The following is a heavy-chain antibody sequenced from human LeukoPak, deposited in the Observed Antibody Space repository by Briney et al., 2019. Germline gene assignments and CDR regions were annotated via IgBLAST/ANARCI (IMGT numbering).Heavy chain of an antibody. CDR1: GFSLSTSGMC. CDR3: ARIKRYCSGGSCLPLIDP. CDR2: IDWDDDK. D-gene: IGHD2-15*01. V-gene: IGHV2-70*11. Sequence: SGPTLVKPTQTLTLTCTFSGFSLSTSGMCVSWIRQPPGKALEWLARIDWDDDKYYSTSLKTRLTISKDTSKNQVVLTMTNMDPVDTATYYCARIKRYCSGGSCLPLIDPWGQGTLVTVSS. J-gene: IGHJ5*02.